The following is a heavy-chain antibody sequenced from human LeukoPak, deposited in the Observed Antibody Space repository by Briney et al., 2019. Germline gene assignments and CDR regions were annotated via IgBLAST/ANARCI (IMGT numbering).Heavy chain of an antibody. CDR2: ISYDGSNK. J-gene: IGHJ4*02. CDR3: AKDPTAGGSYYDY. V-gene: IGHV3-30*18. D-gene: IGHD1-26*01. CDR1: GFTFSSYG. Sequence: GGSLRLSCAASGFTFSSYGMHWVRQAPGKGLEWVAVISYDGSNKYYADSVKGRFTISRDNSKNTLYLQMNSQRAEDTAVYYCAKDPTAGGSYYDYWGQGTLVTVSS.